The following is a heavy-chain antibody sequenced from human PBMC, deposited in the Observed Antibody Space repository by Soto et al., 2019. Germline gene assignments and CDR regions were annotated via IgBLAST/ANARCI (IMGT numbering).Heavy chain of an antibody. CDR3: ARDSHYIWGSYRSRPFDY. CDR2: ITRDGNEK. V-gene: IGHV3-7*04. Sequence: GGSQRLSSASSGFSFSHYWISWVRPAPGKGLEWVANITRDGNEKYYVDSVKGRFSISRHKAKTSLSLQMNRLRVEDTAMYYCARDSHYIWGSYRSRPFDYSGQGTMVTVSS. J-gene: IGHJ4*02. CDR1: GFSFSHYW. D-gene: IGHD3-16*02.